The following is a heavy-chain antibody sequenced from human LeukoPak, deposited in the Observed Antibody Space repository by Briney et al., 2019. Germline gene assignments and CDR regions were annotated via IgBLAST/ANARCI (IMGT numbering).Heavy chain of an antibody. CDR3: ARGGVVVITEYYFDY. J-gene: IGHJ4*02. V-gene: IGHV1-18*01. D-gene: IGHD3-22*01. Sequence: ASVKVSCKASGYTFTSYGISWVRQAPGQGLEWMGWISAYNGNTNYAQKLQGRVTMTTDTSTSTAYMELSSLRPEDTAVYYCARGGVVVITEYYFDYWGQGTLVTVSS. CDR1: GYTFTSYG. CDR2: ISAYNGNT.